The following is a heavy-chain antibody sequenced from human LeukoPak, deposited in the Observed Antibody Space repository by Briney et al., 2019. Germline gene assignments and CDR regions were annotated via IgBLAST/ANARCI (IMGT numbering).Heavy chain of an antibody. CDR3: ARTTEGGYTYDYFYYYYMDV. CDR2: IYYSGST. D-gene: IGHD5-18*01. J-gene: IGHJ6*03. V-gene: IGHV4-59*01. CDR1: GGSISSYY. Sequence: SETLSLTCTVSGGSISSYYWSWIRQPPGKGLEWIGYIYYSGSTNYNPSLKSRVTISVDTSKNQFSLELSSVTAADTAVYYCARTTEGGYTYDYFYYYYMDVWGKGTTVTISS.